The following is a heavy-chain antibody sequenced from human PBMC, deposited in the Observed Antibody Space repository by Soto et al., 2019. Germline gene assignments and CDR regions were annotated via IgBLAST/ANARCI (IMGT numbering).Heavy chain of an antibody. Sequence: PGGSLRLSCAASGFTFSSYALSWVRQAPGKGLEWVSGLSGTGGSTYYTDSVKGRFTISRDNSKNTVYLQMNSLRAEDTAIYYCAKVKEEYNWNYWSFDLWGRGTLVTVSS. D-gene: IGHD1-20*01. CDR2: LSGTGGST. CDR3: AKVKEEYNWNYWSFDL. J-gene: IGHJ2*01. CDR1: GFTFSSYA. V-gene: IGHV3-23*01.